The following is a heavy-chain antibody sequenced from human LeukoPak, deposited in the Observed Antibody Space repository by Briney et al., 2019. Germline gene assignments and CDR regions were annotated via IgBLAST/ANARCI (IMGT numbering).Heavy chain of an antibody. CDR1: RYTVTSYD. CDR3: ARGLNYYYYMDV. Sequence: GASVKVSCKASRYTVTSYDINWVRQATGQGLEWMGWMNAGNGNTKYSQEFQGRVTITRDTSASTAYMELSSLRSEDMAVYYCARGLNYYYYMDVWGKGTTVTVSS. V-gene: IGHV1-3*03. J-gene: IGHJ6*03. CDR2: MNAGNGNT.